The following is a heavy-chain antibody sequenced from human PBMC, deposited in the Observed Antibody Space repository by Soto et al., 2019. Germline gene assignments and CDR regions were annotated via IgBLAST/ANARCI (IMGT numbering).Heavy chain of an antibody. V-gene: IGHV4-39*07. J-gene: IGHJ4*02. CDR2: IYYSGST. CDR1: GGSISSSSYY. Sequence: QLQLQESGPGLVKPSETLSLTCTVSGGSISSSSYYWGWIRQPPGKGLEWIGSIYYSGSTYYNPSLKSRVTISVDTSKNQFSLKLSSVTAADTAVYYCAREYRDGYFDYWGQGTLVTVSS. D-gene: IGHD1-1*01. CDR3: AREYRDGYFDY.